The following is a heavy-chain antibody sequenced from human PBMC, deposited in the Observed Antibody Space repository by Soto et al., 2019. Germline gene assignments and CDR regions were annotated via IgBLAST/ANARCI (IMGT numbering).Heavy chain of an antibody. D-gene: IGHD4-17*01. CDR2: INTGNGNT. V-gene: IGHV1-3*04. CDR3: ARNVDYFDP. CDR1: GYTFTRYA. J-gene: IGHJ5*02. Sequence: QVQLVQSGAEVKKPGASVKVSCKASGYTFTRYAMHWVRQAPGQGLEWMGWINTGNGNTHYSQKFQGRVTFTRDASATTAYMELSSLTSEDTAEYYCARNVDYFDPWGQGTLVTVSS.